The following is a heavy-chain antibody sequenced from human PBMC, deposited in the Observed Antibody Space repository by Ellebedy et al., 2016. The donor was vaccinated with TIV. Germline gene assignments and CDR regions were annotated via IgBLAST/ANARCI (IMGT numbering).Heavy chain of an antibody. D-gene: IGHD6-13*01. CDR3: ARVLSRSSWYAGWFDP. CDR1: GGTFSSYA. V-gene: IGHV1-69*13. CDR2: IIPIFGTA. J-gene: IGHJ5*02. Sequence: AASVKVSCKASGGTFSSYAISWVRQAPGQGLEWMGGIIPIFGTANYAQKFQGRVTITADESTSTAYMELSSLRSEDTAVYYCARVLSRSSWYAGWFDPWGQGTLVTVSS.